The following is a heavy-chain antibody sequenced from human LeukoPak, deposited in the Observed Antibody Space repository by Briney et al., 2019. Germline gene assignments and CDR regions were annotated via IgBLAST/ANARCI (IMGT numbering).Heavy chain of an antibody. CDR1: GGSISNYH. CDR2: IYNSGTT. J-gene: IGHJ4*02. V-gene: IGHV4-59*01. CDR3: ARGPLAAGYV. Sequence: PSETLSLTCTVSGGSISNYHWTWIRQPPGKGLEYIGYIYNSGTTFYNPSLKSRATISVDTSKNQFSLKLSSVTAADTAVYYCARGPLAAGYVWGQGTLVTVSS. D-gene: IGHD6-13*01.